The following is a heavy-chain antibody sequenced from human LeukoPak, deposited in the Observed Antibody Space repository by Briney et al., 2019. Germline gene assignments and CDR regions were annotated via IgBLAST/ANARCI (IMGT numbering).Heavy chain of an antibody. CDR3: ARSDPPGQWLVPG. D-gene: IGHD6-19*01. CDR2: IWYDGSNE. V-gene: IGHV3-33*01. J-gene: IGHJ4*02. CDR1: GFTFSKYG. Sequence: GGSLRPSCAASGFTFSKYGMHWVRQAPGKGLEWVAVIWYDGSNENYADSVKGRFTISRDNSKSTLYLQMNSLRAEDTAVYYCARSDPPGQWLVPGGGQGTLVTVSS.